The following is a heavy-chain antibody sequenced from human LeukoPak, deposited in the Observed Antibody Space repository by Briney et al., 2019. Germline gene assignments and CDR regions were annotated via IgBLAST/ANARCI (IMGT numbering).Heavy chain of an antibody. V-gene: IGHV3-33*01. CDR1: GFTFSSYG. D-gene: IGHD4-23*01. CDR3: ARATSATTVVTPGFDY. J-gene: IGHJ4*02. CDR2: IWYDGSNK. Sequence: GGSLRLSCAASGFTFSSYGMHWVRQAPGKGLEWVAVIWYDGSNKYYADSVKGRFTISRDNSKNTLYLQMNSLRAEDTAVYYCARATSATTVVTPGFDYWGQGTLVTVSS.